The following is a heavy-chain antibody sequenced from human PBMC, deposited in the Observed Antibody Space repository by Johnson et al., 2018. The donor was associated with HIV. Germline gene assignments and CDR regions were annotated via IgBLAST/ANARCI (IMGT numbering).Heavy chain of an antibody. CDR2: ISYDGSNK. CDR3: ARGSYDFWSGYYTGHDAFDI. Sequence: QMHLVESGGGLAKPAWSPRLSCAASGFTFSSYAMHWVRQAPGKGLEWVAVISYDGSNKYYADSVKGRFTISRDNSKNTLYLQMNSLRAEDTAVYYCARGSYDFWSGYYTGHDAFDIWGQGTMVTVSS. D-gene: IGHD3-3*01. J-gene: IGHJ3*02. CDR1: GFTFSSYA. V-gene: IGHV3-30*04.